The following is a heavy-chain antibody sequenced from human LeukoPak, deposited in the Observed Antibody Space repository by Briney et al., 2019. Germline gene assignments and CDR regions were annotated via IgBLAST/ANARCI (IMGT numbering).Heavy chain of an antibody. D-gene: IGHD3-22*01. CDR1: GFTFSSYS. CDR3: ARALYYDSSGYYSSGGY. CDR2: ISSSSSYI. J-gene: IGHJ4*02. V-gene: IGHV3-21*01. Sequence: GGSLRLSCAASGFTFSSYSMTWVRQAPGKGLEWVSSISSSSSYIYYADSVKGRFTISRDNAKNSLYLQMNSLRAEDTAVYYCARALYYDSSGYYSSGGYWGQGTLVTVSS.